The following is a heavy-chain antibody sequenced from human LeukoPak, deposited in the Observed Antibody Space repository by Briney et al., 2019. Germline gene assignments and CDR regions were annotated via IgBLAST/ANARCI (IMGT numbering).Heavy chain of an antibody. J-gene: IGHJ4*02. V-gene: IGHV3-23*01. Sequence: GGSLRLSCAASGFTFSSDGMSWVRQAPGKGLEWVSALSGSGSTTYYADSVKGRFTISRDNSKNTLFLEMNSLRAEDTAVYYCARDHRGGPLVWGQGTLVTVSS. CDR3: ARDHRGGPLV. CDR1: GFTFSSDG. CDR2: LSGSGSTT. D-gene: IGHD3-16*01.